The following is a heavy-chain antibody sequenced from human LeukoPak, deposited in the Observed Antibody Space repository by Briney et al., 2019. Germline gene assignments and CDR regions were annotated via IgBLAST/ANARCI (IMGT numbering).Heavy chain of an antibody. V-gene: IGHV3-23*01. CDR1: GFTFSSDA. CDR2: ISGSGDGT. Sequence: GGSLRLSCTSSGFTFSSDAMTWVRQAPGKGLEWVSSISGSGDGTYYADSVKGRFTISRDNSKNTLYLQVNSLRAENTAIYYCAKNFWSDKYYYYYMDVWGKGTTVTVSS. D-gene: IGHD3-3*01. J-gene: IGHJ6*03. CDR3: AKNFWSDKYYYYYMDV.